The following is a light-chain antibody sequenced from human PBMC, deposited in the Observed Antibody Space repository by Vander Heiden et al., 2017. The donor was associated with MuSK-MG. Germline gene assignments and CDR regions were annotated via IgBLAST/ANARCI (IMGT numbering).Light chain of an antibody. V-gene: IGKV3-15*01. CDR2: GAS. CDR3: QQNDNWPPIT. Sequence: EVVMTQSPATLYVSPGETTTLSCRASQFIKTNLAWYQQKPGQAPRLLIYGASTRATGIPARFSGNEYGTEFTLTITSRQSEDFAVYYCQQNDNWPPITFGQGTQLEIK. J-gene: IGKJ5*01. CDR1: QFIKTN.